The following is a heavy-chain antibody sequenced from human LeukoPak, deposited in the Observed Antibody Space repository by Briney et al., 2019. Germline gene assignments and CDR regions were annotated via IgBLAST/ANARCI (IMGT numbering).Heavy chain of an antibody. J-gene: IGHJ4*02. D-gene: IGHD3-16*01. CDR2: IYTGGIT. CDR3: AREPTGDRGGFFDH. V-gene: IGHV3-53*01. CDR1: GFNIRDNY. Sequence: GGSLRLSCAASGFNIRDNYMNWVRQAPGKELEWVSVIYTGGITEFAASVKGRFTISRDTSKKMLYLQMDNLRAEDTAVYYCAREPTGDRGGFFDHWGQGTLVTVSS.